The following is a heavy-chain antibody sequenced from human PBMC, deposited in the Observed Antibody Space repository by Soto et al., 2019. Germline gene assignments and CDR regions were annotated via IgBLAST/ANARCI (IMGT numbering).Heavy chain of an antibody. V-gene: IGHV1-3*01. J-gene: IGHJ3*02. CDR1: GYTFTSYA. Sequence: ASVKVSCKASGYTFTSYAMHWVRQAPGQRLEWMGWINAGNGNTKYSQKFQGRVTITRDTSASTAYMELSSLRSEDTAVYYCAGEPSRVNAFDIWGQGTMVTVSS. CDR2: INAGNGNT. CDR3: AGEPSRVNAFDI. D-gene: IGHD2-21*01.